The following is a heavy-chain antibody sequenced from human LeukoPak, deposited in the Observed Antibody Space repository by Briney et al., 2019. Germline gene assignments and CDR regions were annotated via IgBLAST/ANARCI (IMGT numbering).Heavy chain of an antibody. D-gene: IGHD6-19*01. J-gene: IGHJ4*01. Sequence: PGGCLRLSCAGSGFSFSDEYMSWIRQAPGQGLEWISYISASGSYTNYADSVKGRFTISRDNAKNSLYLQMNSLRAEDTAVYYCGRSRGAGPGAHFDVWGHGTLVTVSS. CDR3: GRSRGAGPGAHFDV. V-gene: IGHV3-11*03. CDR1: GFSFSDEY. CDR2: ISASGSYT.